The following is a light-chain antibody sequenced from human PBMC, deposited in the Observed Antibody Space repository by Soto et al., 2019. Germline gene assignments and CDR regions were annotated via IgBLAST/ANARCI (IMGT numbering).Light chain of an antibody. Sequence: LVWTQSHATVSLSPGCRVTLSFRASQSVSSNLAWYQLQPGQAPRLLIYGASTRATGIPARFSGSGSGKEFTLTISRLQSEDFAVYYCQQYNDWPTFGQGTKVDI. CDR1: QSVSSN. V-gene: IGKV3-15*01. CDR2: GAS. CDR3: QQYNDWPT. J-gene: IGKJ1*01.